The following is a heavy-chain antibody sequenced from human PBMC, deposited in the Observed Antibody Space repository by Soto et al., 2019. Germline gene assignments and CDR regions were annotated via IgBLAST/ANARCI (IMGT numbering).Heavy chain of an antibody. D-gene: IGHD4-17*01. CDR3: ARALPFDYGGYFDY. V-gene: IGHV1-3*01. CDR1: GYTFTSYA. CDR2: INAGNGNT. J-gene: IGHJ4*02. Sequence: ASVKVSCKASGYTFTSYAMPWVRQDPGQRLEWMGWINAGNGNTKYSQKFQGRVTITRDTSASTAYMELSSLRSEDTAVYYCARALPFDYGGYFDYWGQGTLVTVSS.